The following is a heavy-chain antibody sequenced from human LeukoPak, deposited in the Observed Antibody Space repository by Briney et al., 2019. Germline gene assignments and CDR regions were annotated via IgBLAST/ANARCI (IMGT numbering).Heavy chain of an antibody. Sequence: PSQTLSLTCTVSGASPSSRGYYWSWVRQHPEKGLEWIGYIYNTGTTYYNPSLKSRITISADTSKNQFSLKMTSVTAADTAVYYCAGDLDFASGYYLHYWGQGTLVTVSS. CDR3: AGDLDFASGYYLHY. CDR1: GASPSSRGYY. D-gene: IGHD3-22*01. V-gene: IGHV4-31*03. CDR2: IYNTGTT. J-gene: IGHJ4*02.